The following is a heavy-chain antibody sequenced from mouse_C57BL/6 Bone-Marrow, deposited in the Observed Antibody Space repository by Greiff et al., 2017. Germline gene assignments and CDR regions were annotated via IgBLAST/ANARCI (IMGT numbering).Heavy chain of an antibody. CDR2: IYPSDSET. CDR1: GYTFTSYW. V-gene: IGHV1-61*01. D-gene: IGHD2-3*01. CDR3: ARSEGWSAWFAY. J-gene: IGHJ3*01. Sequence: QVQLKQPGAELVRPGSSVKLSCKASGYTFTSYWMDWVKQRPGQGLEWIGNIYPSDSETHYNQKFKDKATLTVDKSSSTAYMQLNSLTSEDSAVYYCARSEGWSAWFAYWGQGTLVTVSA.